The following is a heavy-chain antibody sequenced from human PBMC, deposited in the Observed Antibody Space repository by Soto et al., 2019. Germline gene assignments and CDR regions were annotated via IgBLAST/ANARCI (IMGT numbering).Heavy chain of an antibody. CDR2: ISWNSGSI. Sequence: GGSLRLSCAASGFTFDDYAMHWVRQAPGKGLEWVSGISWNSGSIGYADSVKGRFTISRDNAKNSLYLQMNSLRAEDTALYYCAKGESGSGYDAFDIWGQGTMVTVSS. V-gene: IGHV3-9*01. CDR3: AKGESGSGYDAFDI. J-gene: IGHJ3*02. CDR1: GFTFDDYA. D-gene: IGHD2-15*01.